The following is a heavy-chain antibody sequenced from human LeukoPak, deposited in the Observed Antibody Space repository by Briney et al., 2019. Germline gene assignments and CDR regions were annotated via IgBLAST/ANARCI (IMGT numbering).Heavy chain of an antibody. CDR2: INPNSGGT. CDR1: GYTFTGYY. CDR3: ARSGASHGDP. Sequence: GASVKVSCKASGYTFTGYYMHWVRQAPGQGLEWMGWINPNSGGTNYAQKFQGRVTMTRDTSISTAYIVPGRLTSDYSAVYYCARSGASHGDPWGQGTLVTVSS. J-gene: IGHJ5*02. V-gene: IGHV1-2*02.